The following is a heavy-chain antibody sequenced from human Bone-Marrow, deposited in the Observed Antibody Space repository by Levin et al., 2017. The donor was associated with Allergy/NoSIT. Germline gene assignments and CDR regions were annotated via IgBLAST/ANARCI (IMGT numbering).Heavy chain of an antibody. D-gene: IGHD3-10*01. CDR2: IDAGGSTT. V-gene: IGHV3-48*01. CDR3: VSSAVFIPAFKAGVAALDV. J-gene: IGHJ3*01. CDR1: GFTFSSRS. Sequence: GGSLRLSCAASGFTFSSRSMSWVRQASGKGLEWLSYIDAGGSTTHYADSVKGRFTISRDNARNSLYLQMNSLRGEDTAVYYCVSSAVFIPAFKAGVAALDVWGQGTVVTVSS.